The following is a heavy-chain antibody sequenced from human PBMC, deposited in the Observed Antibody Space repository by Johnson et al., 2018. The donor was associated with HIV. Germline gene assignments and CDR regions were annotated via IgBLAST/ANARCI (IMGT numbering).Heavy chain of an antibody. CDR3: AKDGGSSWSAFDI. Sequence: QVQLVESGGGVVQPGGSLRLSCAASGFIFSSYGMQWVRQAPGKGLEWVAFIRYDGSNKYYADSVKGRFTISRDNSKNTLYLQMNTLRVEDTAVYYCAKDGGSSWSAFDIWGQGTMLTVSS. J-gene: IGHJ3*02. V-gene: IGHV3-30*02. D-gene: IGHD6-13*01. CDR1: GFIFSSYG. CDR2: IRYDGSNK.